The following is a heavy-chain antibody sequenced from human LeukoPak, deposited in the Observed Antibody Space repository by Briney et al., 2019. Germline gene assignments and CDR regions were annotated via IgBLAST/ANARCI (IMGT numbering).Heavy chain of an antibody. CDR1: GGSISSYY. J-gene: IGHJ6*03. V-gene: IGHV4-59*01. CDR2: IYYSGST. D-gene: IGHD3-16*02. Sequence: SETLSLTCTVSGGSISSYYWSWIRQPPGKGLEWIGYIYYSGSTNYNPSLKSRVTISVDTSKNQFSLKLSSVTAADTAVYYCARLVYDYVWGSYPYYYYMDVWGKGTTVTVSS. CDR3: ARLVYDYVWGSYPYYYYMDV.